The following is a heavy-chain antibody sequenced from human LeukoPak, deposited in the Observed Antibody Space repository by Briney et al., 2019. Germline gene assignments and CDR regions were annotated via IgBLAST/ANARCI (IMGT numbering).Heavy chain of an antibody. D-gene: IGHD3-10*01. J-gene: IGHJ4*02. CDR1: GFTFSNYS. CDR2: ISSSSSTI. CDR3: ARSSTTYYYGSGSLDY. V-gene: IGHV3-48*01. Sequence: PGGSLRLSCAASGFTFSNYSMNWVRQAPGKGLEWVSYISSSSSTIYYADSVKGRFTISRDNAKNSLYLQMNSLRAEDTAVYYCARSSTTYYYGSGSLDYWGQGTLVTVSS.